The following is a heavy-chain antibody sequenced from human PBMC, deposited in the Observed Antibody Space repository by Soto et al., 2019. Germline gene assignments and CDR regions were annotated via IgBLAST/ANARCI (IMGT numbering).Heavy chain of an antibody. J-gene: IGHJ4*02. V-gene: IGHV4-59*01. CDR1: GGSISSYY. CDR2: IYFSGGT. D-gene: IGHD2-2*01. CDR3: ARTPRSSSRFDY. Sequence: PSENLSLTCTGSGGSISSYYLSWIRQPPGRGLEWIGYIYFSGGTNFNPSLQSRVTISRDTSRNQFSLRLSSVTAADTAVYYCARTPRSSSRFDYWGQGTLVTVSS.